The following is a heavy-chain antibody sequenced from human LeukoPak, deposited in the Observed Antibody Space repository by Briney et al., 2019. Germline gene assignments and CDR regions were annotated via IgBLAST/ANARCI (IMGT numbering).Heavy chain of an antibody. CDR3: ARDRDSLDY. V-gene: IGHV4-34*01. Sequence: PSETLSLTCAVYGGSFSGYYWSWIRQPPGKGLEWIGEINHSGSTNYNPSLKSRVTISVDTSKNQFSLKLSSVTAADTAVYYCARDRDSLDYWGQGTLVTVSS. D-gene: IGHD3/OR15-3a*01. J-gene: IGHJ4*02. CDR2: INHSGST. CDR1: GGSFSGYY.